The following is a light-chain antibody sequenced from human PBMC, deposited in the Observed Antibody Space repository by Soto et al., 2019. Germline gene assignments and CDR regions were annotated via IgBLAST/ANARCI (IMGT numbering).Light chain of an antibody. CDR1: QDIRKY. J-gene: IGKJ3*01. Sequence: DIQMTQSPSSLSASVGDRVTITCQASQDIRKYLNWYQQKPGRAPKLLIYGASNLETGVPSRFSGSGYETDFTITISSLQPEDIATYYCQHYDNLPPFTFGPGTKVAIK. CDR3: QHYDNLPPFT. CDR2: GAS. V-gene: IGKV1-33*01.